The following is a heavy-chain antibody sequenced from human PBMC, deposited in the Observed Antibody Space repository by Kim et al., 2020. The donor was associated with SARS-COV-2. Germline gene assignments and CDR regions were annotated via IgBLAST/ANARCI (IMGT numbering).Heavy chain of an antibody. V-gene: IGHV4-34*01. D-gene: IGHD5-12*01. CDR2: INHSGST. J-gene: IGHJ6*02. CDR1: GGSFSGYY. CDR3: ARGDYLYSPHGMDV. Sequence: SETLSLTCAVYGGSFSGYYWSWIRQPPGKGLEWIGEINHSGSTNYNPSLKSRVTISVDTSKNQFSLKLSSVTAADTAVYYCARGDYLYSPHGMDVWGQGTTVTVSS.